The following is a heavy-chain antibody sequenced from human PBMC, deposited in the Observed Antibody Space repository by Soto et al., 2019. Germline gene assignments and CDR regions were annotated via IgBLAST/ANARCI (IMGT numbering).Heavy chain of an antibody. CDR2: INHSGST. D-gene: IGHD3-3*01. J-gene: IGHJ5*02. CDR1: GGSFSGYY. V-gene: IGHV4-34*01. CDR3: ARVRSLEWLFGRYNWFDP. Sequence: SETLSLTCAVYGGSFSGYYWSWIRQPPGKGLEWIGEINHSGSTNYNPSLKSRVTISVDTSKNQFSLKLSSVTAADTAVYYCARVRSLEWLFGRYNWFDPWGQGTLVTVSS.